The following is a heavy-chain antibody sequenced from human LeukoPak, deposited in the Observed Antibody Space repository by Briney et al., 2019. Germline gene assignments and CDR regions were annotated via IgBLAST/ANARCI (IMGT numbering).Heavy chain of an antibody. CDR2: IYSSGVT. Sequence: SETLSLTCTISGDSIINYYWTWIRQPAGEGLEWIGRIYSSGVTNYNPSLKSRVTLSVDTSKNHLSLEMDSVTAADTAVYYCARGPGSATAEAFDIWGQGTMVTVSS. D-gene: IGHD6-25*01. CDR3: ARGPGSATAEAFDI. J-gene: IGHJ3*02. CDR1: GDSIINYY. V-gene: IGHV4-4*07.